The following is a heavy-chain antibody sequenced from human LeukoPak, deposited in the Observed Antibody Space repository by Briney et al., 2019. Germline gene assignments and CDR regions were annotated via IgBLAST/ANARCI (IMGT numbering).Heavy chain of an antibody. J-gene: IGHJ6*02. Sequence: GSLRLSCAASGFTFNSYSMNWVRQAPGKGLEWVSYISSSSSTIYYADSVKGRFTISRDNAKNSLYLQMNSLRDEDTAVYYCARPWNYYYYYVMDVWGQGTTVTVSS. V-gene: IGHV3-48*02. D-gene: IGHD1-1*01. CDR3: ARPWNYYYYYVMDV. CDR2: ISSSSSTI. CDR1: GFTFNSYS.